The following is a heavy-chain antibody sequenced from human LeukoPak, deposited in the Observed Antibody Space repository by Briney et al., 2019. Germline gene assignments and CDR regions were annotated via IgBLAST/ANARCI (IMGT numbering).Heavy chain of an antibody. CDR2: ISSSGSTI. J-gene: IGHJ4*02. Sequence: PGGSLRLSCAASGFIFSSYVMNWLRQAPGNWLEWVSYISSSGSTIYYADSVKGRFTISRDNAKNSLYLQMNSLRAEDTAVYYCARTYYCDSSGYNYWGQGTLVTVSS. CDR1: GFIFSSYV. V-gene: IGHV3-48*03. CDR3: ARTYYCDSSGYNY. D-gene: IGHD3-22*01.